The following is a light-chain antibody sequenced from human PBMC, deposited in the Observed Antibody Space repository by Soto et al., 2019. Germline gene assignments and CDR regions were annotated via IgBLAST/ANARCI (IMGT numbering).Light chain of an antibody. V-gene: IGKV3-15*01. Sequence: EIVMTQSPATLFASPGERVTLSCRASQSVSSNLAWYQQKPGQAPRLLIYGAFTRATGIPARFSGSGSGTEFTLTISSLQSEDVAVYYCQQYKNWPPLTFGGGTKVEIK. CDR1: QSVSSN. CDR3: QQYKNWPPLT. J-gene: IGKJ4*01. CDR2: GAF.